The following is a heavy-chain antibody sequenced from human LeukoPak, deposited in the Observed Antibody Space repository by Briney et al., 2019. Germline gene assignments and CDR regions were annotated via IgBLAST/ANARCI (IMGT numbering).Heavy chain of an antibody. V-gene: IGHV3-9*01. CDR3: AKDIGSGSPRAYYYYYGMDV. CDR1: GFTFDDYA. J-gene: IGHJ6*02. Sequence: GRSLRLSCAASGFTFDDYAMHWVRQAPGKGLEWVSGISWNSGSIGYADSVKGRFTISRDNAKNSLYLQMNSLRAEDTALYYCAKDIGSGSPRAYYYYYGMDVWGQGTTVTVSS. D-gene: IGHD3-10*01. CDR2: ISWNSGSI.